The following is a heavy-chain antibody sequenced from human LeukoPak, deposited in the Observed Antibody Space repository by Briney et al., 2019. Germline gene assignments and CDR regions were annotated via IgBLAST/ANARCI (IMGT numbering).Heavy chain of an antibody. D-gene: IGHD3-22*01. CDR2: IYYNGNT. V-gene: IGHV4-59*01. Sequence: SETLSLTCTVSGGSFTNYYWSWVRQPPGKGLEWIGYIYYNGNTNYNPSLKNRVTISLDTSKNQFSLKLSSVTAADTAVYYCARSSRAPPMMNFDIWGQGTTVTVSS. CDR3: ARSSRAPPMMNFDI. J-gene: IGHJ3*02. CDR1: GGSFTNYY.